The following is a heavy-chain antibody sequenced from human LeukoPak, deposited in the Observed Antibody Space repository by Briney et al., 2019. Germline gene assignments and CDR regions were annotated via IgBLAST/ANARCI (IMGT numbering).Heavy chain of an antibody. CDR1: GFTFSSYW. V-gene: IGHV3-7*01. D-gene: IGHD3-22*01. Sequence: GGSLRLSCAASGFTFSSYWMSWVRQAPGKGLEWVANIKQDGSEKYYVDSVKGRFTISRDNAKNSLYLQMNSLRAEDTAVYYCARGRRNYYDSSGYYDYWGQGTLVTVSS. CDR3: ARGRRNYYDSSGYYDY. J-gene: IGHJ4*02. CDR2: IKQDGSEK.